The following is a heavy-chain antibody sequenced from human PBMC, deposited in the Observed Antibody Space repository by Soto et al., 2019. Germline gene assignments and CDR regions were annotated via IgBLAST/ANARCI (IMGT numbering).Heavy chain of an antibody. CDR3: ARDPITFGGGNDY. J-gene: IGHJ4*02. D-gene: IGHD3-16*01. CDR1: GFTFSSYS. Sequence: GGSPRLSCAASGFTFSSYSMNWVRQAPGKGLEWVSSISSSSSYIYYADSVKGRFTISRDNAKNSLYLQMNSLRAEDTAVYYCARDPITFGGGNDYWGQGTLVTVSS. CDR2: ISSSSSYI. V-gene: IGHV3-21*01.